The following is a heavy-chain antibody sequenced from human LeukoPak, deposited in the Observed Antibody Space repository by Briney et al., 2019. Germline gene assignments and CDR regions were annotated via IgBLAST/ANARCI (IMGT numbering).Heavy chain of an antibody. J-gene: IGHJ4*02. V-gene: IGHV3-64*04. CDR2: ISDSGGST. CDR1: GFPFSSYA. CDR3: AREKNVRGGYGGYFDY. D-gene: IGHD5-12*01. Sequence: GGSLRLSCSASGFPFSSYAMHRVRQAPGKGLEYVSAISDSGGSTYYADSVKGRFTISRDNSKNTLYLQMNSLRAEDTAVYFCAREKNVRGGYGGYFDYWGQGTLVTVSS.